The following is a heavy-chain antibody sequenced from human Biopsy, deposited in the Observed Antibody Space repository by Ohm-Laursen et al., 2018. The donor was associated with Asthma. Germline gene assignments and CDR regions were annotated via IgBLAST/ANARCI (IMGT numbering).Heavy chain of an antibody. Sequence: ASVKVSCKASGFIFDNYFMHWVRQAPGQGLEWMGIINPSGAGTRYAEKFRGRLIVTRDASTRTAFMDLRSLRSDDTAIYFCARARETTNYGDSDFDIWGQGTLITASS. V-gene: IGHV1-46*02. J-gene: IGHJ4*02. D-gene: IGHD2-8*01. CDR3: ARARETTNYGDSDFDI. CDR1: GFIFDNYF. CDR2: INPSGAGT.